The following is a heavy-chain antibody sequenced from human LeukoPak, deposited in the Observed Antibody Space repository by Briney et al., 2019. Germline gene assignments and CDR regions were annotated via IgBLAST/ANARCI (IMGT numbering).Heavy chain of an antibody. CDR3: VKGSGSSSWYYFDY. J-gene: IGHJ4*02. CDR1: GFTFDDYA. CDR2: ISGDSSSI. D-gene: IGHD6-13*01. Sequence: GGSLRLSCAASGFTFDDYAMHWVRQVPGKGLEWVSGISGDSSSIGYVDSVMGRFTISRDNAKNSLYLQMNSLRAEDMALYYCVKGSGSSSWYYFDYWGQGTLVTVSS. V-gene: IGHV3-9*03.